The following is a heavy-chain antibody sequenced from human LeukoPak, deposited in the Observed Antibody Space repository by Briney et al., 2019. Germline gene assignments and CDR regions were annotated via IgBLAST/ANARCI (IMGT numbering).Heavy chain of an antibody. CDR1: GYSFTSYW. Sequence: GESLQISCKGSGYSFTSYWIGWVRQMPGKGLEWMGIIYPGDSDTRYSASFQGEVTISADKSISTAYLQWRRMKTSDTAMYYCARPRCIAVAGTACWFDPWGQGTLVTVSS. V-gene: IGHV5-51*01. D-gene: IGHD6-19*01. CDR2: IYPGDSDT. CDR3: ARPRCIAVAGTACWFDP. J-gene: IGHJ5*02.